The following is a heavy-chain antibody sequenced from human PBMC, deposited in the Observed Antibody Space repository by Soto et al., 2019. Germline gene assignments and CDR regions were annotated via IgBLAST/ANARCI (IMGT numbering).Heavy chain of an antibody. CDR2: IRYDGSNI. Sequence: QVQLVESGGGVVQPGRSLRLSCAASGLIFSGHGMHWVRQAPGKGLQWVAGIRYDGSNIYYADSVKGRFTISRDNSKNTLYLQMNSLRDEDTAVYYCARDGVGATTFFGYFDYWGQGALVTVSS. CDR1: GLIFSGHG. D-gene: IGHD1-26*01. CDR3: ARDGVGATTFFGYFDY. J-gene: IGHJ4*02. V-gene: IGHV3-33*01.